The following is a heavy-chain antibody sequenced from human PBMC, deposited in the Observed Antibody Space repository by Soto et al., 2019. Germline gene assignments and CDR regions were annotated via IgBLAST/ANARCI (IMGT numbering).Heavy chain of an antibody. Sequence: GGSLRLSCAASGFTFSSYGMHWVRQAPGKGLEWVAVISYDGSNKYYADSVKGRFTISRDNSKNTLYLQMNSLRAEDTAVYYCAKDYKGAARPHWYFDLWGRGTLVTVSS. J-gene: IGHJ2*01. CDR3: AKDYKGAARPHWYFDL. V-gene: IGHV3-30*18. CDR1: GFTFSSYG. CDR2: ISYDGSNK. D-gene: IGHD6-6*01.